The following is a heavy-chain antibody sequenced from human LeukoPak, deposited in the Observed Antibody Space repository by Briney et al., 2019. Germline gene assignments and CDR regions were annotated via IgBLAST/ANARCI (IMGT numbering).Heavy chain of an antibody. J-gene: IGHJ3*02. CDR1: GFTFSSYA. Sequence: PGGSLRLSCAASGFTFSSYAISWVRQAPGKGLEWVSAISGSGGSTYYADSVKGRFTISRDNAKNSLYLQMNSLRAEDTAVYYCARGLRSLVANDAFDIWGQGTMVTVSS. CDR2: ISGSGGST. V-gene: IGHV3-23*01. CDR3: ARGLRSLVANDAFDI. D-gene: IGHD5-12*01.